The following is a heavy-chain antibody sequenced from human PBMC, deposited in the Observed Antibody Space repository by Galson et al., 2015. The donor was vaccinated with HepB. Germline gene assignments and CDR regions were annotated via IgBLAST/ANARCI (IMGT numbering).Heavy chain of an antibody. D-gene: IGHD6-19*01. V-gene: IGHV1-18*01. CDR3: ARVVVAVSGWLITPNWFDP. CDR2: ISAYNGNT. Sequence: SVKVSCKASGYTFTSYGISWVRQAPGQGLEWMGWISAYNGNTNYAQKLQGRVTMTTDTSTSTAYMELRSLRSDDTAVYYCARVVVAVSGWLITPNWFDPWGQGTLVTVSS. J-gene: IGHJ5*02. CDR1: GYTFTSYG.